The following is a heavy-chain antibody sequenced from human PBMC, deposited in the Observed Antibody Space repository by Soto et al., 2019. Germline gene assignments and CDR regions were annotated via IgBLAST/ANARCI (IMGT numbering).Heavy chain of an antibody. CDR3: ARDLAYAFDY. V-gene: IGHV3-48*02. CDR2: IRSDSNHI. Sequence: GGSLRLSCAASGFIFSSFSMNWIRQAPGKGLGWLSYIRSDSNHIGYADSVRGRFTISSDIAKNSLFLQMSSLRDEDTAVYYCARDLAYAFDYWGQGTLVTVSS. CDR1: GFIFSSFS. J-gene: IGHJ4*02. D-gene: IGHD3-16*01.